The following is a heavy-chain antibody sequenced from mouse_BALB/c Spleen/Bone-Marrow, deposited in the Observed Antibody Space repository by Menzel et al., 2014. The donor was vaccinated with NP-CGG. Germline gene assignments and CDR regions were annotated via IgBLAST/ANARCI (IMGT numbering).Heavy chain of an antibody. Sequence: VQLQQSGAELAKPGASVKMSCKASGYTFTDYWMHWVKQRPGQGLEWLGYINPSTGYTEYNQKFKDKATLTAGKSSSTAYMQLNSLTSDDSAVYYCARVYDVYYLPLDYLGQGTTRTVSS. CDR1: GYTFTDYW. D-gene: IGHD2-3*01. CDR3: ARVYDVYYLPLDY. CDR2: INPSTGYT. J-gene: IGHJ2*01. V-gene: IGHV1-7*01.